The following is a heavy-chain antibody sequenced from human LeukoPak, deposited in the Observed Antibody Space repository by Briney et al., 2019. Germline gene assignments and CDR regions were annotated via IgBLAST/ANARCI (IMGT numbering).Heavy chain of an antibody. CDR2: INPNSGGT. V-gene: IGHV1-2*02. CDR3: ARPYRISWYYPAGV. D-gene: IGHD6-13*01. CDR1: GYTFTGYY. Sequence: ASVKVSCKASGYTFTGYYMHWVRQAPGQGLEWMGWINPNSGGTNYAQKFQGRVTMTTDTSTSTAYMELRSLRFDDTGVYYCARPYRISWYYPAGVWGQGTPVTVSS. J-gene: IGHJ4*02.